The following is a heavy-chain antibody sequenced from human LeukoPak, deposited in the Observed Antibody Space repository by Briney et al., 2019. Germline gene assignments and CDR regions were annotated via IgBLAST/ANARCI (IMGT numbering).Heavy chain of an antibody. J-gene: IGHJ4*02. CDR1: GFTFSDYY. CDR3: ARVFGDYYDSSGPFDY. CDR2: ISSSGSTI. V-gene: IGHV3-11*01. D-gene: IGHD3-22*01. Sequence: GGSLRLSCAASGFTFSDYYMSWIRQAPGKGLEWVSYISSSGSTIYYADSVKGRFTISRDNAKNSLYLQMNSLRAEDTAVYYCARVFGDYYDSSGPFDYWGQGTLVTVSS.